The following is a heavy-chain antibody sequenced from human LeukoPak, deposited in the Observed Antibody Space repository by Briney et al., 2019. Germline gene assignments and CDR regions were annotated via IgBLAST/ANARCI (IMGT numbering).Heavy chain of an antibody. CDR1: GGSISSSSYY. CDR3: ARDSFRWSSSWYLDAFDI. D-gene: IGHD6-13*01. CDR2: IYYSGST. J-gene: IGHJ3*02. Sequence: PSETLSLTCTVSGGSISSSSYYWGWIRQPPGKGLEWIGSIYYSGSTYYNPSLKSRVTISVDTSKNQFSLKLSSVTAADTAVYYCARDSFRWSSSWYLDAFDIWGQGRMVTVSS. V-gene: IGHV4-39*07.